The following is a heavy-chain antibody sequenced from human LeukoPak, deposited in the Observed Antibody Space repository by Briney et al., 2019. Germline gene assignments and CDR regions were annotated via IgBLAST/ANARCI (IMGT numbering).Heavy chain of an antibody. CDR2: IGSASGTK. Sequence: GGSLRLSCVASGFIFSYYPLSWVRQAPGKGLEWVAAIGSASGTKYYADSVKGRFTISRDNSKNTLYLQMNSLRAEDTAVYYCAKDRDSGYDPSDYWGQGTLVTVSS. CDR3: AKDRDSGYDPSDY. J-gene: IGHJ4*02. V-gene: IGHV3-23*01. D-gene: IGHD5-12*01. CDR1: GFIFSYYP.